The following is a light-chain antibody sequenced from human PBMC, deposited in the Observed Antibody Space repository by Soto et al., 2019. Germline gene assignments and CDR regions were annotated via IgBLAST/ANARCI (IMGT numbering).Light chain of an antibody. CDR2: STS. V-gene: IGKV1-39*01. CDR3: QQSYSTPSIT. J-gene: IGKJ5*01. CDR1: QNIRNS. Sequence: DIQMTQAPSSLSASVGDRVNITCRASQNIRNSLNWYHQKPGKAPKLLISSTSSLQSGVPSRFSGSGSGTDFTLTISSLQPEDFASYYCQQSYSTPSITFGQGTRLEI.